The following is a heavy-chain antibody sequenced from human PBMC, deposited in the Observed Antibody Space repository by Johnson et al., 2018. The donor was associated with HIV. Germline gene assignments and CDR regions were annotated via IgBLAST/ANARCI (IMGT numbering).Heavy chain of an antibody. CDR1: GFTVSSNH. D-gene: IGHD3-22*01. J-gene: IGHJ3*02. CDR3: AREYYDSSGYYYGGVSAFDI. V-gene: IGHV3-66*01. CDR2: IYSGGNT. Sequence: VQLVESGGGLVQPGGSLRLSCAASGFTVSSNHMRWVRQAPGKGLEWVSVIYSGGNTYYADPVRGRFTTSRDNFKNTLYLQLNSLRAEATAVYYCAREYYDSSGYYYGGVSAFDIWGQGTMVTVSS.